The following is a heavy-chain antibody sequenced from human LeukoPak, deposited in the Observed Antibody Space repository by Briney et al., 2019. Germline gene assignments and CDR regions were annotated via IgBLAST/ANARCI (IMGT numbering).Heavy chain of an antibody. CDR3: AKDYQATYYYDSSGYYPDY. J-gene: IGHJ4*02. D-gene: IGHD3-22*01. Sequence: AGGSLRLSCAASGFTFSSYAMSWVRQAPGKGLEWVSLISGDGGSTYYADSVKGRFTISRDNSKNSLYLQMNSLRTEDTALYYCAKDYQATYYYDSSGYYPDYWGQGTLVTVSS. CDR1: GFTFSSYA. V-gene: IGHV3-43*02. CDR2: ISGDGGST.